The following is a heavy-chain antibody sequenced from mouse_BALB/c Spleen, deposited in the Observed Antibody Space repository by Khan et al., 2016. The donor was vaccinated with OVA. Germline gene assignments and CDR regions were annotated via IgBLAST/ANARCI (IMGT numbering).Heavy chain of an antibody. Sequence: QVQLQQSGAELMKPGASVKISCKATGYTFSSYWIEWVKQRPGHGLEWIGEILPGSGNTNCTENFKGKATFTADTSSNTAYMQLSSLTSEDSAVDYCVRYGNHWYFDDWGAGTTVTVSS. J-gene: IGHJ1*01. CDR1: GYTFSSYW. CDR3: VRYGNHWYFDD. V-gene: IGHV1-9*01. D-gene: IGHD2-1*01. CDR2: ILPGSGNT.